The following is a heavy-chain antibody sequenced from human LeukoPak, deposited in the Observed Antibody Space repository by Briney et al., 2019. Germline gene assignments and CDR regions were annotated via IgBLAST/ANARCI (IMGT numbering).Heavy chain of an antibody. J-gene: IGHJ4*02. CDR2: ISSSGSTI. V-gene: IGHV3-11*01. Sequence: PGGSLRLSCAASGFTFSDYYMSWIRQAPGKGLEWVSYISSSGSTIYYADSVKGRFTIPRDNAKNSLYLQMNSLRAEDTAVYYCARDRRYYDSSGYFAPGDYWGQGTLVTVSS. D-gene: IGHD3-22*01. CDR1: GFTFSDYY. CDR3: ARDRRYYDSSGYFAPGDY.